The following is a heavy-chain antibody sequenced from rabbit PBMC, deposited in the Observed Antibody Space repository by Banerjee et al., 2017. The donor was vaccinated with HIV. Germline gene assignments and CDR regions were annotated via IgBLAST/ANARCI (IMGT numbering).Heavy chain of an antibody. V-gene: IGHV1S40*01. J-gene: IGHJ3*01. CDR2: IYTDYGSA. Sequence: QSLEESGGDLVKPGASLTLTCTASGFSFSSSYWMSWVRQAPGKGLEWIACIYTDYGSAYYASWAKGRFTISKTSSTTVTLQMTSLTAADTATYFCARDAHDSSSGLWGQGTLVTVS. D-gene: IGHD1-1*01. CDR3: ARDAHDSSSGL. CDR1: GFSFSSSYW.